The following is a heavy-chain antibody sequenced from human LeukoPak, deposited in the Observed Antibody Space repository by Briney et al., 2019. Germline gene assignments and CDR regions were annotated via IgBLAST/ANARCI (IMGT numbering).Heavy chain of an antibody. Sequence: GGSLRLSCAASGFTFSSYAMHWVRQAPGKGLEWVAVISYDGSNKYYADSVKGRFTISRDNSKNTLYLQMNSLRAEDTAVYYCARTHHVLLWFGELFDYWGQGTLVTASS. CDR2: ISYDGSNK. D-gene: IGHD3-10*01. V-gene: IGHV3-30-3*01. J-gene: IGHJ4*02. CDR1: GFTFSSYA. CDR3: ARTHHVLLWFGELFDY.